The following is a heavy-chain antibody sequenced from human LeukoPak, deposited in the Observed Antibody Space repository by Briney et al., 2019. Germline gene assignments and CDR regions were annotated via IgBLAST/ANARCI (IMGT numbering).Heavy chain of an antibody. V-gene: IGHV3-11*06. D-gene: IGHD5-24*01. CDR2: ISTSSDT. Sequence: GGSLRLSCAASGFTFSDYYMSWIRQAPGKGLEWISYISTSSDTNYADSVKGRFTISRDNAKNSLYLQMNSLRAEDTAVYYCARGFDGYYGFDIWGQGTMVTVSS. CDR3: ARGFDGYYGFDI. CDR1: GFTFSDYY. J-gene: IGHJ3*02.